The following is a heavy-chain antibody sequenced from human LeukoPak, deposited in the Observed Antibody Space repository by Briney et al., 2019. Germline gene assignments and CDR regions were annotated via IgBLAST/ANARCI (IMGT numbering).Heavy chain of an antibody. CDR3: ARPASPLPATTGTFAFDS. CDR1: DESFSGYF. J-gene: IGHJ3*01. Sequence: SETLSLTCVVYDESFSGYFWSWIRQPPGKGLEWIGEINHSGSTNYNPSLKSRVTILVDASKNQFSLRLSSVTAADTAVYYCARPASPLPATTGTFAFDSWGQGTMVTVSS. D-gene: IGHD4-17*01. V-gene: IGHV4-34*01. CDR2: INHSGST.